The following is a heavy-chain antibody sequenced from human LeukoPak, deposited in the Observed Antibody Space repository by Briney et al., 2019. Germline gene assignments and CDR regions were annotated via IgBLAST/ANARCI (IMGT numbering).Heavy chain of an antibody. Sequence: SETLSLTCTVSGGSISGYYWSWIRQPAGKGLEWIGRVYSSGTTNYNPSLNSRVTISVDTSKSQFSLKMTSVTAADTAVYYCAREEDNWSDQNWFDPWGQGTLVTVSS. CDR1: GGSISGYY. J-gene: IGHJ5*02. CDR2: VYSSGTT. V-gene: IGHV4-4*07. D-gene: IGHD1-1*01. CDR3: AREEDNWSDQNWFDP.